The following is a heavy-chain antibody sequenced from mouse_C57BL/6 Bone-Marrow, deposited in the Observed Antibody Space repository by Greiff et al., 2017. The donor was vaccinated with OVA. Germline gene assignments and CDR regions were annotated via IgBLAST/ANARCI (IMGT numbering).Heavy chain of an antibody. CDR1: GYTFTSYG. CDR3: ARGPYYGRGVWYFDV. CDR2: IYPRSGNT. J-gene: IGHJ1*03. D-gene: IGHD1-1*01. Sequence: QVQLQQSGAELARPGASVKLSCKASGYTFTSYGISWVKQRTGQGLEWIGEIYPRSGNTYYNEKFKGKATLTADKSSSTAYMELRSLTSEDSAVYCCARGPYYGRGVWYFDVWGTGTTVTVSS. V-gene: IGHV1-81*01.